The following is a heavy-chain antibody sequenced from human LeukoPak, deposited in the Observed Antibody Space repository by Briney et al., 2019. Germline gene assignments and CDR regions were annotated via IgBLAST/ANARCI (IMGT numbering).Heavy chain of an antibody. CDR1: GVSISSYY. CDR3: ARDKAPGGKRWFDP. J-gene: IGHJ5*02. CDR2: LSDVGTN. V-gene: IGHV4-59*01. D-gene: IGHD4-23*01. Sequence: SETLSHACAVSGVSISSYYWSWIRQHPRKGLEWIGYLSDVGTNDYNPSLKGRVTISRDTSKNQFSLRLSSVTAADAAVYHCARDKAPGGKRWFDPWGQGALVIVSS.